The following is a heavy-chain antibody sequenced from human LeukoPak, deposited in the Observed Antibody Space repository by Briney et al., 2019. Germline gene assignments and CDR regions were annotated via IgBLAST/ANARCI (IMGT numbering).Heavy chain of an antibody. CDR2: ISSSSSTI. D-gene: IGHD3-22*01. CDR1: GFTFSSYS. Sequence: PGGSLRLSCAASGFTFSSYSMNWVRQAPGKGLEWVSYISSSSSTIYYADSVKGRFTISRDNAKNSLYLQMNSLRAEDTAVYYCAKDLDSSAYYPEYWGQGTLVTVSS. V-gene: IGHV3-48*04. J-gene: IGHJ4*02. CDR3: AKDLDSSAYYPEY.